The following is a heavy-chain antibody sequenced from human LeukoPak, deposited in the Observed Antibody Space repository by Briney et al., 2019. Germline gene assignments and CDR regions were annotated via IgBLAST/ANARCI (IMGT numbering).Heavy chain of an antibody. Sequence: SETLSLTCTVSGGSISTSYWSWLRQSPGKGLEWIGYIYYSGSTNYNPSLKSRVTISVDTSKNQFSLKLSSVTAADTAVYYCAKDGTNYYDISGYDIWGQGTLVTVSS. CDR2: IYYSGST. V-gene: IGHV4-59*01. CDR1: GGSISTSY. J-gene: IGHJ4*02. CDR3: AKDGTNYYDISGYDI. D-gene: IGHD3-22*01.